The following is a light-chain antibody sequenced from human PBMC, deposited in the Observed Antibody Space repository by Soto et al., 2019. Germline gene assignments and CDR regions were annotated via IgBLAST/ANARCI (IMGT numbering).Light chain of an antibody. CDR1: SSDVGGYNY. Sequence: QSVLTKPPSAKGSPGESVTISCTGTSSDVGGYNYVSWYQQHPGKAPKLMIYEVSKRPSGVPDRFSGSTSGNTASLTVSGLQAEDEADYYCSSYAGSNNFNVFGTGTKVTVL. CDR3: SSYAGSNNFNV. CDR2: EVS. J-gene: IGLJ1*01. V-gene: IGLV2-8*01.